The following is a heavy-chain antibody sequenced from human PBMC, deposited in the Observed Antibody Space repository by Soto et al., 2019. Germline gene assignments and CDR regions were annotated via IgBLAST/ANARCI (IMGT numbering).Heavy chain of an antibody. CDR1: GYAVTIDR. V-gene: IGHV1-18*01. Sequence: VSVKVSCKAFGYAVTIDRISWVRQAPGQGIEWMGWISAYNGNTNCAQKLQGRVTMTTDTSTSIAYMELRSLRSDETALYYCARAGLAVPGTGYGMDVWGQGTTVTVSS. CDR2: ISAYNGNT. D-gene: IGHD6-19*01. CDR3: ARAGLAVPGTGYGMDV. J-gene: IGHJ6*02.